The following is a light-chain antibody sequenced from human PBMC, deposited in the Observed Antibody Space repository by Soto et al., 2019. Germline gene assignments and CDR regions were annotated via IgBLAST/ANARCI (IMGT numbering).Light chain of an antibody. CDR3: GTWDSSRDTVV. V-gene: IGLV1-51*01. Sequence: QSVLAQPPSISAAPGQKVTISCSGSSSNIGGNYVSWYQHVPRTAPKLLIYDNYKRASGSPDRFSASKSGTAATLGITGLQSGDEADYYCGTWDSSRDTVVFGGGTKVTVL. CDR1: SSNIGGNY. J-gene: IGLJ2*01. CDR2: DNY.